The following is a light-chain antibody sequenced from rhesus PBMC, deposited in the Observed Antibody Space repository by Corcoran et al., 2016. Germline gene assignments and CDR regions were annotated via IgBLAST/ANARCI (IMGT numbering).Light chain of an antibody. J-gene: IGLJ1*01. CDR2: TDN. Sequence: SNDLTPPPSVSVSPGQSARITCGGANFDSEGVHWYQQKPPQAPVLLIYTDNNRPSVNPERFSGSKSVNTATLTISGVEAGDEADYYCQVWDITSDRYVFGTGTRLTVL. CDR1: NFDSEG. CDR3: QVWDITSDRYV. V-gene: IGLV3-44*01.